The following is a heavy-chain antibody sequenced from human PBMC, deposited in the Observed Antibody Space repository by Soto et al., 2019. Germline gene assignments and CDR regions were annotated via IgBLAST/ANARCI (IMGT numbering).Heavy chain of an antibody. V-gene: IGHV1-8*01. CDR3: YLGDYYYYYTDV. Sequence: GASVKVSCKASGYTFTSYDINWVRQATGQGLEWMGWMNPNSGNTGYAQKFQGRVTMTRNTSISTAYMELSSLRSEDTAVYYCYLGDYYYYYTDVWGKGTTVTVSS. D-gene: IGHD3-16*01. J-gene: IGHJ6*03. CDR2: MNPNSGNT. CDR1: GYTFTSYD.